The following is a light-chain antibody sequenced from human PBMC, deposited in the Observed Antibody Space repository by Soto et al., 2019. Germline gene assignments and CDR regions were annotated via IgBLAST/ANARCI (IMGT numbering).Light chain of an antibody. CDR2: SNT. Sequence: QSVLTQTPSASGTPGQRITISCSGSSSNIGSRTVNWYQQFPGTAPKVLIYSNTQRPSGVPDRFSASKSGTTASLAISGLQSEDEADYYCAAWDDSLNGHDFGGGTKLTVL. CDR3: AAWDDSLNGHD. J-gene: IGLJ2*01. CDR1: SSNIGSRT. V-gene: IGLV1-44*01.